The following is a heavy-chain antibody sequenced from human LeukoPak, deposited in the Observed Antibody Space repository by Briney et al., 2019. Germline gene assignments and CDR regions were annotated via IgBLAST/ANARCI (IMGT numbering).Heavy chain of an antibody. CDR3: ARDPYYYDSSGYYPGAFDI. V-gene: IGHV4-39*07. Sequence: SETLSLTCTVSGGSISSSSYYWGWIRQPPGKGLEWIGSIYYSGSTYYNPSLKSRVTISVDTSKNQFSLKLSSVTAADTAVYYCARDPYYYDSSGYYPGAFDIWGQGTMVTVSS. J-gene: IGHJ3*02. CDR1: GGSISSSSYY. D-gene: IGHD3-22*01. CDR2: IYYSGST.